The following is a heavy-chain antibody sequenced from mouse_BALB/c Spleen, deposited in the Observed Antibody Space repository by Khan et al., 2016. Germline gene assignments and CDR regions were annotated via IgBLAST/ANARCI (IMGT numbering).Heavy chain of an antibody. CDR2: INPHTGYT. CDR1: GYTFTSYW. Sequence: QIQLVQSGTELAKPGASVKMSCKASGYTFTSYWMHWVKQRPGQGLEWIGYINPHTGYTDYNQKFKDKATLTADKSSSPAYMQLSSLTSEDSAVYYCARVDYWGQGTTLTVSS. J-gene: IGHJ2*01. V-gene: IGHV1-7*01. CDR3: ARVDY.